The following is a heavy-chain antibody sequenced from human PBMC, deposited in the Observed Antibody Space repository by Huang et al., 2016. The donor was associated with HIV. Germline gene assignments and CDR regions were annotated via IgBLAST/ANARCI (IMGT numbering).Heavy chain of an antibody. CDR1: GFKLSGFG. D-gene: IGHD2-15*01. Sequence: QVHLVESGGGVVQPGGSLRLSCAASGFKLSGFGMQWVRQAPGKGLEGVAGISYDGRSQFYTDSVKGRFTISRDNSDNTLSLQMKGLRPDDTAVYYCAKESRWFSDFDHWGQGVLVSVSS. J-gene: IGHJ4*02. CDR2: ISYDGRSQ. CDR3: AKESRWFSDFDH. V-gene: IGHV3-30*18.